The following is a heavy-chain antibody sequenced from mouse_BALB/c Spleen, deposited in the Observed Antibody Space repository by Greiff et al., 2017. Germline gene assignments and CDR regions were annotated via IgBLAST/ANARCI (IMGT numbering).Heavy chain of an antibody. CDR1: GFTFSSYA. J-gene: IGHJ4*01. CDR3: AREGDYYGSDAMDY. V-gene: IGHV5-6-5*01. CDR2: ISSGGST. D-gene: IGHD1-1*01. Sequence: EVQGVDSGGGLVKPGGSLKLSCAASGFTFSSYAMSWVRQTPEKRLEWVASISSGGSTYYPDSVKGRFTISRDNARNILYLQMSSLRSEDTAMYYCAREGDYYGSDAMDYWGQGTSVTVSS.